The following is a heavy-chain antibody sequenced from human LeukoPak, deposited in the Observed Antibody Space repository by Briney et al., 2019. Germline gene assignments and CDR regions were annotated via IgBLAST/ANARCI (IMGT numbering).Heavy chain of an antibody. CDR3: ANKVGGAFDV. J-gene: IGHJ3*01. Sequence: PSETLSLTCTVSGASISNYYWNWIRQPPGKGLEWIGILYHSGDTKYNPSLKSRVNISVDRSKNQFSLNLSSVTAADTAVYFCANKVGGAFDVWGQGKLVTVS. CDR2: LYHSGDT. V-gene: IGHV4-59*08. CDR1: GASISNYY.